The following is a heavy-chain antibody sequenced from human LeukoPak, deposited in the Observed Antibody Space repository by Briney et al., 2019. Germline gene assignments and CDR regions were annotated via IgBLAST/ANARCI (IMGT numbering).Heavy chain of an antibody. J-gene: IGHJ4*02. CDR1: GGSFSGYY. Sequence: PSETLSLTCAVYGGSFSGYYWSWIRQPPGKGLEWIGEINHSGSTNYNPSLKSRVTISVDTSKNQFSLKLSSVTAADTAVYYCARGNYTYYDILTGYYRGNYFDYWGQGTLVTVSS. V-gene: IGHV4-34*01. CDR2: INHSGST. D-gene: IGHD3-9*01. CDR3: ARGNYTYYDILTGYYRGNYFDY.